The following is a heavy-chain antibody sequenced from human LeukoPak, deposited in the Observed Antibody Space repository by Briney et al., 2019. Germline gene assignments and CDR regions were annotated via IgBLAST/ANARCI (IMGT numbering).Heavy chain of an antibody. CDR1: GYTFTSYD. J-gene: IGHJ4*02. CDR3: ARSSMVRRIHFDY. V-gene: IGHV1-8*03. Sequence: ASVKVSCKASGYTFTSYDINWVRQATGQGLEWMGWMNPNSGNTGYAQKFQGRVTITADTSTSTAYMELSSLRSEDTAVYYCARSSMVRRIHFDYWGQGTLVTVSS. CDR2: MNPNSGNT. D-gene: IGHD3-10*01.